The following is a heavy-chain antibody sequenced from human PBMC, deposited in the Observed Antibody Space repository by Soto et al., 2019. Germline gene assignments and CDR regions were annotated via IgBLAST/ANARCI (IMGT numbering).Heavy chain of an antibody. CDR1: GFTFGPFW. D-gene: IGHD3-10*01. CDR2: INSDGSTI. J-gene: IGHJ3*01. CDR3: TGDRGNDDSFDL. Sequence: PGGSLRLSCAASGFTFGPFWMHWVLQAPGKGLVWLSHINSDGSTIVYADSVNGRFTISRDNAKNKLYLQMNSLRVEDTAVYYCTGDRGNDDSFDLWGQGTMVTVS. V-gene: IGHV3-74*01.